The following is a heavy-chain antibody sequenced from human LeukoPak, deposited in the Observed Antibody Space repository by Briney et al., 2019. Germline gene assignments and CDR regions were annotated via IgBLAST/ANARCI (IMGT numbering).Heavy chain of an antibody. CDR1: GGSISSYY. CDR2: IYYSGST. Sequence: SETLSLTCTVSGGSISSYYWSWIRQPPGKGLEWIGYIYYSGSTNYNPSLKSRVTISVDTSKNQFSLKLSSVTVADTAVYYCARVAGDCGGDCYSNYFDYWGQGTLVTVSS. D-gene: IGHD2-21*02. J-gene: IGHJ4*02. V-gene: IGHV4-59*08. CDR3: ARVAGDCGGDCYSNYFDY.